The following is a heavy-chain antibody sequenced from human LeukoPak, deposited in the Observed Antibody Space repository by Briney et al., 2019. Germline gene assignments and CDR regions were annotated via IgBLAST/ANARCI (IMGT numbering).Heavy chain of an antibody. CDR3: ARTHPRYYYDSSPQNWFDP. CDR1: GYTFTGYY. Sequence: EASVKVSCKASGYTFTGYYMHWVRQAPGQGLEWVGWINPNSGGTNYAQKFQGRVTMTRDTSISTAYMELSRLRSDDTAVYYCARTHPRYYYDSSPQNWFDPWGQGTLVTVSS. D-gene: IGHD3-22*01. J-gene: IGHJ5*02. V-gene: IGHV1-2*02. CDR2: INPNSGGT.